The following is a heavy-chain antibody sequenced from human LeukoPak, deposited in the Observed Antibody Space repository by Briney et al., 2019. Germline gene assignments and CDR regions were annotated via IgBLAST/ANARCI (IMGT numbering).Heavy chain of an antibody. V-gene: IGHV1-24*01. D-gene: IGHD6-13*01. J-gene: IGHJ4*02. CDR1: GYTLTELS. CDR3: ATTTGYSSSWLDY. CDR2: FDPEDGET. Sequence: ASVKVSCKVSGYTLTELSMHWVRQAPGKGLEWMGGFDPEDGETIYAQKFQGRVTMTEDTSTDTAHMELSSLRSEDTAVYYCATTTGYSSSWLDYWGQGTPVTVSS.